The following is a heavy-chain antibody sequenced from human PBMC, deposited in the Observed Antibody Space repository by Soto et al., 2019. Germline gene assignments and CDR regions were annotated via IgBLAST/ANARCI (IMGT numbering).Heavy chain of an antibody. D-gene: IGHD6-19*01. CDR3: AHRPSGWYLFDY. CDR1: GFSLSTSGLG. Sequence: QITLKESGPTLVRPTQPLTLTCTFSGFSLSTSGLGVGWIRQPPGKALEWLALIYWNDDKRYSPSLKARLTIPKDTSKNQVVLTMTNMDPVDTATYYCAHRPSGWYLFDYWGQGTLVTVSS. J-gene: IGHJ4*02. CDR2: IYWNDDK. V-gene: IGHV2-5*01.